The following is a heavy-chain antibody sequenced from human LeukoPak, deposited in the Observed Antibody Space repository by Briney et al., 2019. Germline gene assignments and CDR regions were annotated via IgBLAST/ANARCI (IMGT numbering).Heavy chain of an antibody. J-gene: IGHJ4*02. Sequence: PGKSLRLSCAASGFTFRNHGMHWVRQAPGKGLEWVAVIWYDGSDKYCGDSVKGRFTISRDNSKNTLFLQMNSLTAEDTALYYCARDIASRRLDYWGQGTLVSVSS. V-gene: IGHV3-33*01. CDR3: ARDIASRRLDY. CDR2: IWYDGSDK. D-gene: IGHD6-6*01. CDR1: GFTFRNHG.